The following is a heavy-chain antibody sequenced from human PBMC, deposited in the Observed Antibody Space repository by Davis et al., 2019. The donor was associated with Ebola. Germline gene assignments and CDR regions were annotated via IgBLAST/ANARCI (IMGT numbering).Heavy chain of an antibody. D-gene: IGHD6-13*01. CDR2: INPNSGGT. Sequence: ASVKVSCKASGGTFSSYAISWVRQAPGQGLEWMGWINPNSGGTNYAQKFQGRVTMTRDTSISTAYMELSRLRSDDTAVYYCARDETSSMAAAGYWGQGTLVTVSS. J-gene: IGHJ4*02. CDR3: ARDETSSMAAAGY. CDR1: GGTFSSYA. V-gene: IGHV1-2*02.